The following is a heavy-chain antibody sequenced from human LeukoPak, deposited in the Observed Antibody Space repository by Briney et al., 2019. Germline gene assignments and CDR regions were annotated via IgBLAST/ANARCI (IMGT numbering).Heavy chain of an antibody. Sequence: ASVKVSCKASGYTFTSYDINWVRQATGQGLEWMGWMNPNSGNTGYAQKFQGRVTMTRNTSISTAYMELSSLRSEDTAAYYCARGRYCSGGSCYPPNFDYWGQGTLVTVSS. CDR1: GYTFTSYD. CDR3: ARGRYCSGGSCYPPNFDY. CDR2: MNPNSGNT. D-gene: IGHD2-15*01. V-gene: IGHV1-8*01. J-gene: IGHJ4*02.